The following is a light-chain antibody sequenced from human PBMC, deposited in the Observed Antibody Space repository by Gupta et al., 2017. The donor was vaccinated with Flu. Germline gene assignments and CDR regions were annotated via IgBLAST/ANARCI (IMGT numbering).Light chain of an antibody. Sequence: PVTLGQPASISCRSSQSLVYKDGNTYLNWFQKRPGQSPRRLIYDVSNRDSGVPDRFSGSGSGTDFTLKISRVEADDAGVYYCMRGTHLWTFGQGTRLEI. J-gene: IGKJ2*02. CDR3: MRGTHLWT. CDR1: QSLVYKDGNTY. CDR2: DVS. V-gene: IGKV2-30*01.